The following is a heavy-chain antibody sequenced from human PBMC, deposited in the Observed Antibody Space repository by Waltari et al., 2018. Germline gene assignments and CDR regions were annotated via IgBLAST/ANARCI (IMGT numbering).Heavy chain of an antibody. V-gene: IGHV1-2*02. J-gene: IGHJ4*02. Sequence: QVQLVQSGAEVKKPGASVKVSCKASGYSFIDFYIHWLRQTPGQGLEWMGWINPNSGVTKYAQKFQGRVTMAWDTSISAAYMELSRLTSDDAAVYYCARDEYGTEADFDYWAQGTLVTVSS. CDR2: INPNSGVT. D-gene: IGHD1-1*01. CDR1: GYSFIDFY. CDR3: ARDEYGTEADFDY.